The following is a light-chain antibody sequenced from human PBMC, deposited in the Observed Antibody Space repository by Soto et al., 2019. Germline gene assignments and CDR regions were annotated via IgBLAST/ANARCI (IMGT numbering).Light chain of an antibody. CDR2: GAS. V-gene: IGKV3-20*01. CDR3: QQYASSPWT. Sequence: ESVLTQSPDTLSLSPGERATLSCRASQSVSSSYLAWYQQKPGQAPRLLIYGASSRAPGIPDRFSGSGSGTDFTRTISSLEPEDFALYYFQQYASSPWTFGQGTKVEI. CDR1: QSVSSSY. J-gene: IGKJ1*01.